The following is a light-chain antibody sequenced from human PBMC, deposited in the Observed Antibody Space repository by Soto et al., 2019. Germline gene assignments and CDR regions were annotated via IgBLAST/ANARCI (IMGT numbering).Light chain of an antibody. CDR3: QKYDGAPWT. V-gene: IGKV1-27*01. CDR1: QDISNY. Sequence: DIQMTQSPSSLSVSVGDRVTITCRASQDISNYLAWYQQKPGKVPKLLIYAASTLQSGVPSRFSGSGSGTDFTLTISSLQPEDVATYYCQKYDGAPWTFGQGTKVDIK. CDR2: AAS. J-gene: IGKJ1*01.